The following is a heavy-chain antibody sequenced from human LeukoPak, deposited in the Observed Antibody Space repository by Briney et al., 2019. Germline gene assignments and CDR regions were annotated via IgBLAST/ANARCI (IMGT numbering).Heavy chain of an antibody. D-gene: IGHD6-6*01. J-gene: IGHJ4*02. CDR3: ATGAAARRSDY. CDR2: IYYSGST. Sequence: PSETLSLTCTVSTGSINSYYWSWIRQPPGKGLEWIGYIYYSGSTNYNPSLKSRVTISVDTSKNQFSLKLSSVTAADTVVYYCATGAAARRSDYWGQGTLVTVSS. CDR1: TGSINSYY. V-gene: IGHV4-59*01.